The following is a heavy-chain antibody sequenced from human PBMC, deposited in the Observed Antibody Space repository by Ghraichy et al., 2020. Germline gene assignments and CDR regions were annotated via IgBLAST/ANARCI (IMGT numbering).Heavy chain of an antibody. CDR2: INHSGST. D-gene: IGHD4-23*01. J-gene: IGHJ4*02. CDR3: ARVVSRRGIALTTVVTTSLDLYSYYFDY. CDR1: GGSFSGYY. V-gene: IGHV4-34*01. Sequence: SETLSLTCAVYGGSFSGYYWSWIRQPPGKGLEWIGEINHSGSTNYNPSLKSRVTISVDTSKNQFSLKLSSVTAADTAVYYCARVVSRRGIALTTVVTTSLDLYSYYFDYWGQGTLVTVSS.